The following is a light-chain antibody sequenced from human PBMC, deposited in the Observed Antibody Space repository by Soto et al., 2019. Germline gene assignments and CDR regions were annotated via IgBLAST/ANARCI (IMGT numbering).Light chain of an antibody. CDR2: EVT. J-gene: IGLJ3*02. V-gene: IGLV2-23*02. CDR1: SSDVGNYNL. CDR3: SSYAGSSNLV. Sequence: QSVLTQPASVSGSPGQSITISCTGTSSDVGNYNLVSWYQQHPGKAPKLMIYEVTKRPSGVSNRFSGSKSGNTASLTISGLQAEDEADYYCSSYAGSSNLVFGGGTQLTVL.